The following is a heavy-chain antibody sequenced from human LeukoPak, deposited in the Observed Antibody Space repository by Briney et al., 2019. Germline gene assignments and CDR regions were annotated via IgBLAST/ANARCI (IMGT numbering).Heavy chain of an antibody. J-gene: IGHJ6*03. V-gene: IGHV3-23*01. CDR1: GFIFSSYV. D-gene: IGHD3-22*01. CDR2: ISVSGGST. CDR3: AKTHYDSSGYYLQRYYYYYMDV. Sequence: GGSLRLSCAASGFIFSSYVMSWVRQAPGKGLEWVSGISVSGGSTYYADSVKGRFTISRDNSKNTLYLQMNSLRAEDTAVYYCAKTHYDSSGYYLQRYYYYYMDVWGKGTTVTISS.